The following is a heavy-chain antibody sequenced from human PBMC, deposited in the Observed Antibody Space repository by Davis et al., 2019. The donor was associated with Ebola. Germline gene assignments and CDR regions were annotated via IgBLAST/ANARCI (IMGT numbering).Heavy chain of an antibody. D-gene: IGHD1-26*01. CDR1: GFTFSSYW. CDR3: VRVYSGSYDP. J-gene: IGHJ5*02. Sequence: PGGSLRLSCAASGFTFSSYWMSWVRQAPGKGLEWVANIKQGGDERYYVDSVKGRFIISRDDAKNSLYLQMNSLRAEDTAVYYGVRVYSGSYDPWGQGTLVTVSS. CDR2: IKQGGDER. V-gene: IGHV3-7*01.